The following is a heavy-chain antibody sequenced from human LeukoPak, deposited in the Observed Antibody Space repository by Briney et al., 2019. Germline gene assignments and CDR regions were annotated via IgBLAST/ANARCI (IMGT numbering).Heavy chain of an antibody. J-gene: IGHJ4*02. CDR2: IYHSGST. V-gene: IGHV4-30-2*01. Sequence: SETLSLTCTVSGGSISSGGYYWSWIRQHPGKGLEWIGYIYHSGSTYYNPSLKSRVTISVDRSKNQFSLKLSSVTAADTAVYYCARVSGSSGWYYFDYWGQGTLVTVSS. CDR3: ARVSGSSGWYYFDY. CDR1: GGSISSGGYY. D-gene: IGHD6-19*01.